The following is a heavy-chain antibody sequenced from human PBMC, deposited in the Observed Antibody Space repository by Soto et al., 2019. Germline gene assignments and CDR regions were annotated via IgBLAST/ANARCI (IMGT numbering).Heavy chain of an antibody. CDR3: ARDRIAAAGYYYYYGMDV. CDR1: GGTFSSYA. J-gene: IGHJ6*02. D-gene: IGHD6-13*01. V-gene: IGHV1-69*06. Sequence: QVQLVQSGAEVKKPGSSVKVSCKASGGTFSSYAISWVRQAPGQGLEWMGGIIPIFGKANYAQKFQGRVTITADKSTSTADIELSSLRSADTAVYYCARDRIAAAGYYYYYGMDVWGQGTTVTVSS. CDR2: IIPIFGKA.